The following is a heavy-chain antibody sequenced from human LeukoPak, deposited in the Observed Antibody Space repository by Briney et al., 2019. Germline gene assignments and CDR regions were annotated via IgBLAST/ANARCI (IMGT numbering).Heavy chain of an antibody. D-gene: IGHD3-10*01. CDR1: GYTFTDYY. CDR3: ASGGISGDY. Sequence: ASVKVSCTASGYTFTDYYMHWVRQAPGQGLEWVGCINPNSGGTNYAQKFQGRVTVTRDASITTTYMELSRLKSDDTAVYYCASGGISGDYWGQGTLVTVSS. V-gene: IGHV1-2*02. CDR2: INPNSGGT. J-gene: IGHJ4*02.